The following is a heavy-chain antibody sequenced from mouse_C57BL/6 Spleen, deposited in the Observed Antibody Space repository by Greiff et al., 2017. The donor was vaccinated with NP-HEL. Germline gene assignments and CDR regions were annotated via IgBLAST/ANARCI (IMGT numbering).Heavy chain of an antibody. CDR3: ARGIPTVVARYAMDY. J-gene: IGHJ4*01. V-gene: IGHV1-69*01. CDR2: IDPSDSYT. D-gene: IGHD1-1*01. CDR1: GYTFTSYW. Sequence: VQLQESGAELMMPGASVKLSCKASGYTFTSYWMHWVKQRPGQGLEWIGEIDPSDSYTNYNQKFKGKSTLTVDKSSSTAYMQLSSLTSEDSAVYYCARGIPTVVARYAMDYWGQGTSVTVSS.